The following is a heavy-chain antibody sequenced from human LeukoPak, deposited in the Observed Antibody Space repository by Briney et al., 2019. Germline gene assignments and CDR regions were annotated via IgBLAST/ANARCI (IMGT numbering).Heavy chain of an antibody. CDR2: IYTSGST. J-gene: IGHJ4*02. Sequence: SETLSLTCTVSGGSISSYYWSWIRQPAGKGLEWIGRIYTSGSTNYNPSLKSRVTMSVDTSKNQFSLKLSSVTAADTAVYYCAKDLAGLLRRYYFDYWGQGTLVTVSS. V-gene: IGHV4-4*07. CDR1: GGSISSYY. CDR3: AKDLAGLLRRYYFDY. D-gene: IGHD1-26*01.